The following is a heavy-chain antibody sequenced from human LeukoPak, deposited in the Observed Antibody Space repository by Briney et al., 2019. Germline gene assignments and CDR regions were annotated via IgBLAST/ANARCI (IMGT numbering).Heavy chain of an antibody. CDR1: GGSFSGYY. D-gene: IGHD2-21*02. Sequence: SETLSLTCAVYGGSFSGYYWSWIRQPPGKGLEWIGEINHSGSTNYNPSLKSRVTISVDTSKNQFSLKLSSVTAADTAVYYCARVTVGGDANYYSYNMAAGGKGTTFTIS. V-gene: IGHV4-34*01. CDR3: ARVTVGGDANYYSYNMAA. CDR2: INHSGST. J-gene: IGHJ6*03.